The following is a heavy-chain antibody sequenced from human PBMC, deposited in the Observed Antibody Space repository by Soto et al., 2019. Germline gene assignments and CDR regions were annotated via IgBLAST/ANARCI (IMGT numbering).Heavy chain of an antibody. Sequence: QVHLVQPGTEVKKPGASVRVSCKASGYIFSDFGITWVRQAPGQGLEWLGWISVDNGKAHYGQKVHGRVTMTTDTTTHTAYMDLQRLKSDDTAVYYCARVESRLDYSTTPFDSWGQGTLVTVSS. J-gene: IGHJ4*02. V-gene: IGHV1-18*01. CDR1: GYIFSDFG. CDR3: ARVESRLDYSTTPFDS. D-gene: IGHD4-4*01. CDR2: ISVDNGKA.